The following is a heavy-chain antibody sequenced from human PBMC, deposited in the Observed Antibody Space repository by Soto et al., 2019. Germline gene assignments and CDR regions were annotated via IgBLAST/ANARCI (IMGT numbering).Heavy chain of an antibody. V-gene: IGHV3-48*03. Sequence: PGGSLRLSCAASSFTFTNYEMNWVRQAPGKGLEWISYISGTGSTIYYADSVKGRFTISRDNAKNSLYLQMNSLRVDDTAVYYCARAVDSGPYYCYPLDVWGQGTTVTVSS. D-gene: IGHD3-10*01. CDR3: ARAVDSGPYYCYPLDV. CDR1: SFTFTNYE. CDR2: ISGTGSTI. J-gene: IGHJ6*02.